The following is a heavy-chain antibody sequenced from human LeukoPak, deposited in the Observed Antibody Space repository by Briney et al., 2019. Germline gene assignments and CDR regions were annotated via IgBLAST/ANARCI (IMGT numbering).Heavy chain of an antibody. CDR1: GFTFSSYE. CDR3: AGLGITMIGGV. V-gene: IGHV3-48*03. Sequence: GGSLRLSCAASGFTFSSYEMNWVRQAPGKGLEWVSYISSSGNTIYYADSVKGRFTISRDDAKNSLYLQMNSLRAEDTAVYYCAGLGITMIGGVWGKGTTVTISS. J-gene: IGHJ6*04. CDR2: ISSSGNTI. D-gene: IGHD3-10*02.